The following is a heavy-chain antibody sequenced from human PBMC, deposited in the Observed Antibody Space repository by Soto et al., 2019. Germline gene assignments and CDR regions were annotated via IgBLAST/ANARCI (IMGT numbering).Heavy chain of an antibody. CDR3: ARSSGTFNWFDP. Sequence: SETLSLTCAVSGGSISSGGYSWSWIRQPPGKGLEWIGYMYHSGSTYYNPSLKSRVTISIDRSKNQFSLNLNSVTAADTAVYYCARSSGTFNWFDPWGQGTLVTVSS. V-gene: IGHV4-30-2*01. J-gene: IGHJ5*02. CDR2: MYHSGST. D-gene: IGHD1-26*01. CDR1: GGSISSGGYS.